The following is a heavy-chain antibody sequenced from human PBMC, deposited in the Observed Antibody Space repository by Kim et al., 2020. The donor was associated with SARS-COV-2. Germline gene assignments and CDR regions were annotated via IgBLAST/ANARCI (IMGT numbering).Heavy chain of an antibody. V-gene: IGHV3-23*01. CDR2: ISGSGGST. Sequence: GGSLRLSCAASGFTFSSYAMSWVRQAPGKGLEWVSAISGSGGSTYYADSVKGRFTISRDNSKNTLYLQMNSLRAEDTAVYYCANPRLENYYYYYGMDVWGQGTTVTVSS. J-gene: IGHJ6*02. CDR1: GFTFSSYA. CDR3: ANPRLENYYYYYGMDV.